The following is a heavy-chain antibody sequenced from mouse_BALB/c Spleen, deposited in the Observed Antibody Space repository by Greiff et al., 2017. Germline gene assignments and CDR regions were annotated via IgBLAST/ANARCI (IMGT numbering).Heavy chain of an antibody. D-gene: IGHD1-1*01. CDR2: ISDGGSYT. CDR3: ARDMDNYYGSLAMGY. J-gene: IGHJ4*01. CDR1: GFTFSDYY. V-gene: IGHV5-4*02. Sequence: EVMLVESGGGLVKPGGSLKLSCAASGFTFSDYYMYWVRQTPEKRLEWVATISDGGSYTYYPDSVKGRFTIARDNATNNLYLQMSSLKSEDTAMYYCARDMDNYYGSLAMGYWGQGTSVTVS.